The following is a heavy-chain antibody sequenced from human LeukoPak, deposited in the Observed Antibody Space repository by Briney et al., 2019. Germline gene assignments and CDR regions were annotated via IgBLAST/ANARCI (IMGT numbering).Heavy chain of an antibody. Sequence: GGSLRLSCAASGFAFSNYGMHWVRQAPGKGLEWVAVICYDGSNEKYADSLKGRFTISRDNSKNRLYLQMTSLRAEDTAVYYCTRDRGGYTYATFDYWGLGTLVTVSS. CDR2: ICYDGSNE. CDR1: GFAFSNYG. V-gene: IGHV3-33*01. CDR3: TRDRGGYTYATFDY. D-gene: IGHD5-18*01. J-gene: IGHJ4*02.